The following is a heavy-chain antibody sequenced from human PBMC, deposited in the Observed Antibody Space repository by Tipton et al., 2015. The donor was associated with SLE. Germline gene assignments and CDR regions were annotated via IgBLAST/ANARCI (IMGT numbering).Heavy chain of an antibody. CDR3: GRGVYSEGSVGMDV. J-gene: IGHJ6*02. V-gene: IGHV3-74*01. CDR1: GFTFNSYA. CDR2: ISRDGSNT. Sequence: GSLRLSCVASGFTFNSYAMSWVRQAPGKGLVWVSRISRDGSNTYYADSVEGRFTISRDNAKNTLYLQMHSLRVDDTAVYYCGRGVYSEGSVGMDVWGQGTTVTVSS. D-gene: IGHD3-22*01.